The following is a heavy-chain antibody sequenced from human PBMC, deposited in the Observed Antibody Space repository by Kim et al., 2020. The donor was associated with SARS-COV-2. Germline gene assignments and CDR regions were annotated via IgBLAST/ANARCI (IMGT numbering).Heavy chain of an antibody. CDR2: IYYSGST. J-gene: IGHJ6*02. V-gene: IGHV4-31*03. CDR1: GGSISSGGYY. D-gene: IGHD1-1*01. Sequence: SETLSLTCTVSGGSISSGGYYWSWIRQHPGKGLEWIGYIYYSGSTYYNPSLKSRVTISVDTSKNQFSLKLSSVTAADTAVYYCARERTRRERRGSGGMDVWGQGTTVTVSS. CDR3: ARERTRRERRGSGGMDV.